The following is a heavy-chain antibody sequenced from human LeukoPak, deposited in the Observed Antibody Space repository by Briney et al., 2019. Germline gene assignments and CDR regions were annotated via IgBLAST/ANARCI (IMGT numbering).Heavy chain of an antibody. D-gene: IGHD3-10*01. CDR1: GFIFSGSA. CDR2: IRSKPNNYAT. J-gene: IGHJ4*02. Sequence: GGSLRLSWQASGFIFSGSALHWVRQASGKGLEWVGRIRSKPNNYATAYAESVKGRFTISRDDSKNTAYLQMNSLKTEDTAVYYCTRGVVDYWGQGTLVTVSS. CDR3: TRGVVDY. V-gene: IGHV3-73*01.